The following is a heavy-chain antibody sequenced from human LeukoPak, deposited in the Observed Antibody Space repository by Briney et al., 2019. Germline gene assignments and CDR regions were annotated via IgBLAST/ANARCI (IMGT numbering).Heavy chain of an antibody. V-gene: IGHV1-69*13. Sequence: SVKVSCKASGGTFSSYAISWVRQAPGQGLEWMGGIIPIFGTANYAQKFQGRVTITADESTSTAYMELSSLRSEDTAVYYCARAPARYYYDSSGYHYGMDVWGQGTTVTVSS. J-gene: IGHJ6*02. CDR1: GGTFSSYA. CDR3: ARAPARYYYDSSGYHYGMDV. D-gene: IGHD3-22*01. CDR2: IIPIFGTA.